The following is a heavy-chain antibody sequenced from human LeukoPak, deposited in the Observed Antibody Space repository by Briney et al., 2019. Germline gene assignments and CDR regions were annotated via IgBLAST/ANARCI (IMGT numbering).Heavy chain of an antibody. CDR2: IFYSGSS. CDR3: ARDTVGTAAGKTYYYYYMDV. D-gene: IGHD6-13*01. V-gene: IGHV4-59*01. CDR1: AGYISSYY. J-gene: IGHJ6*03. Sequence: SGTLSLTRTVAAGYISSYYWSWIRQQPGKGLEGLGYIFYSGSSNYNPSLKSQVTISVDASKNLFSLNLSSVTAADTAVYYCARDTVGTAAGKTYYYYYMDVWGKGTTVTVSS.